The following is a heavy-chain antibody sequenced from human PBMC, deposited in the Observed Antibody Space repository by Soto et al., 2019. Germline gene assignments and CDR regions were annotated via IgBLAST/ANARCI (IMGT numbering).Heavy chain of an antibody. CDR2: ISAYNGNT. V-gene: IGHV1-18*01. Sequence: ASVKVSCKASGYTFTSYGISWVRQAPGQGLEWMGGISAYNGNTNYAQKLQGRVTITTDKSTSTAYMELSSLRSEDTAVYYCARTSTVTSLYYGMDVWGQGTTVTVSS. CDR3: ARTSTVTSLYYGMDV. CDR1: GYTFTSYG. D-gene: IGHD4-4*01. J-gene: IGHJ6*02.